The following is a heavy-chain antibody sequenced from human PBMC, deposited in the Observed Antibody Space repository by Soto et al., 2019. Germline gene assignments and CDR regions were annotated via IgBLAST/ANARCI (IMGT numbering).Heavy chain of an antibody. D-gene: IGHD3-16*01. CDR2: ISVSGGST. CDR3: ASNTRYDPPDY. V-gene: IGHV3-23*01. CDR1: GFTFSSYA. Sequence: VQLLESGGGLVQPGGSLRLSCAASGFTFSSYAMSWVRQAPGKGLAWVSGISVSGGSTYYADSVKGRFTISRDNSKNTLYLQMNSLRAEGTAVYYCASNTRYDPPDYWGQGTLVTVSS. J-gene: IGHJ4*02.